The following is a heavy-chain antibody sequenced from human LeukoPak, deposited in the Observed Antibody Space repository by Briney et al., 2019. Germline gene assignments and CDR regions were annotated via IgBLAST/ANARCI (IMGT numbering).Heavy chain of an antibody. CDR1: GFTFSSYS. CDR3: ARDKEPDYDFWSGYKYYFDY. CDR2: ISSSSSYI. D-gene: IGHD3-3*01. V-gene: IGHV3-21*01. J-gene: IGHJ4*02. Sequence: PGGSLRLSCAASGFTFSSYSMNWVRQAPGKGLEWVSSISSSSSYIYYADSVKGRFTISRDNAKNSLYLQMNSLRDEDTAVYYCARDKEPDYDFWSGYKYYFDYWGQGTLVTVSS.